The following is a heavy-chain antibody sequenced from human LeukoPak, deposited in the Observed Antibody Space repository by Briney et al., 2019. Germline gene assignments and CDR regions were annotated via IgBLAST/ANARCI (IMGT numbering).Heavy chain of an antibody. Sequence: ASVKVSCKVSGYTLTELSMHWVRQAPGKGLEWMGGFDPEDGETIYAQKFQGRVTMTEDTSTDTAYMELSSLRSGDTAVYYCATDRRSGWYQAFDIWGQGTMVTVSS. D-gene: IGHD6-19*01. CDR3: ATDRRSGWYQAFDI. CDR1: GYTLTELS. J-gene: IGHJ3*02. CDR2: FDPEDGET. V-gene: IGHV1-24*01.